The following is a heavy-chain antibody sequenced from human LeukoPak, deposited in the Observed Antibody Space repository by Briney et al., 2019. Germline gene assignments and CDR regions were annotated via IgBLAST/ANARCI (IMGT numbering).Heavy chain of an antibody. CDR1: GFTFNTYS. CDR2: LSFDGDEK. Sequence: GGSLRLSCVASGFTFNTYSMHWVRQAPGKGLEWVAVLSFDGDEKHYADSVKGRFTISRDNSKNTLYLQMNSLRAEDTAVYYCAKVYGYWGQGTLVTVSS. D-gene: IGHD3-10*01. J-gene: IGHJ4*02. CDR3: AKVYGY. V-gene: IGHV3-30-3*01.